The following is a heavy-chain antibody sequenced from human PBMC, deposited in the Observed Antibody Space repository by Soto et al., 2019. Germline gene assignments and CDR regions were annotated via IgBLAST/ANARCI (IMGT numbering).Heavy chain of an antibody. CDR3: ARAIYDSSVFDY. Sequence: SETLSLTCTVSGGSISSGDYYWSWIRQHPGKGLEWIGYIYYSGSTYYNPSLKSRVTISVDTSKNQFSLKLSSVTAADTAVYYCARAIYDSSVFDYWGQGTLVTVS. V-gene: IGHV4-31*03. CDR2: IYYSGST. CDR1: GGSISSGDYY. D-gene: IGHD3-22*01. J-gene: IGHJ4*02.